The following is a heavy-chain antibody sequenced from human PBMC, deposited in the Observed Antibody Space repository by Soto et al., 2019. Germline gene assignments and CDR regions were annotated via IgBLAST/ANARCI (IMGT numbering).Heavy chain of an antibody. D-gene: IGHD1-7*01. CDR1: GLTFSNYA. V-gene: IGHV3-23*01. CDR3: AKNQERELPRVIDF. J-gene: IGHJ4*02. CDR2: MSGRSSTT. Sequence: EVRLLESGGGLVKPGGSLRLSCATSGLTFSNYAMSWVRQAPGGGLEWVSSMSGRSSTTYYADSVRGRFTLPRDRSKNTLYLQMSSLRAEDTALYYCAKNQERELPRVIDFWGQGTLVTVSS.